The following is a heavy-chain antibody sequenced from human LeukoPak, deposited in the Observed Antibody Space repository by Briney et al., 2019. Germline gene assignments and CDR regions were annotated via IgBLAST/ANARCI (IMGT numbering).Heavy chain of an antibody. D-gene: IGHD1-26*01. J-gene: IGHJ5*02. CDR2: IYYSGST. V-gene: IGHV4-59*08. CDR1: GGSINSYY. CDR3: ARTTYYSGSYWRWFDP. Sequence: PSETLSLTCTVSGGSINSYYWSWIRQPPGKGLEWIGYIYYSGSTNYNPSLKSRVTISVDTSKNQFSLKLSSVTAADTAVYYCARTTYYSGSYWRWFDPWGQGTLVTVSS.